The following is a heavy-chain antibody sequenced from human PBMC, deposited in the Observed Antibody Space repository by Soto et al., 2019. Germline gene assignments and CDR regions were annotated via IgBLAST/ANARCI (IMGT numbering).Heavy chain of an antibody. CDR3: AKQARIAVAGNDY. V-gene: IGHV3-30*18. CDR2: ISYDGSSK. CDR1: GFTFSSYG. D-gene: IGHD6-19*01. Sequence: QVQLVESGGGVVQPGRSLRLSCAASGFTFSSYGMHWVRQAPGKGLEWVAVISYDGSSKYYADSVKGRFTISRDNSKNTLYLQMNSLRAEDTAVYYCAKQARIAVAGNDYWGQGTLVTVSS. J-gene: IGHJ4*02.